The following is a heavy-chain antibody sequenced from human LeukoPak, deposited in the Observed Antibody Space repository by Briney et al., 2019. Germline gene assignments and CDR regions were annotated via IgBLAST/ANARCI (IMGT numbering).Heavy chain of an antibody. CDR1: GDSISNYY. J-gene: IGHJ4*02. CDR2: IYIIGST. Sequence: SETLSLTCTVSGDSISNYYWSWIRQPAGKGLEWIGRIYIIGSTDYNPSLKRRVSMSLDTSKNQFSLKLTSVTAADTAVYYCARDEYSYGSRTHPYFFDYWGQGTLVTVSS. D-gene: IGHD5-18*01. V-gene: IGHV4-4*07. CDR3: ARDEYSYGSRTHPYFFDY.